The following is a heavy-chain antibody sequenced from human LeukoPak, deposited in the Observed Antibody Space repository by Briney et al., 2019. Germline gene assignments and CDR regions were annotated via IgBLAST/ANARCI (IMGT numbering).Heavy chain of an antibody. CDR1: GYTFTSYY. CDR3: VRDRDWAFDY. CDR2: INPSGGST. D-gene: IGHD3-9*01. Sequence: GASVKVSCKASGYTFTSYYMHWVRQSPGQGLEWMGIINPSGGSTSYAQKFQGRVTMTRDMSTSTAYMELSRLRSDDTAVYYCVRDRDWAFDYWGQGSLVTVSS. V-gene: IGHV1-46*01. J-gene: IGHJ4*02.